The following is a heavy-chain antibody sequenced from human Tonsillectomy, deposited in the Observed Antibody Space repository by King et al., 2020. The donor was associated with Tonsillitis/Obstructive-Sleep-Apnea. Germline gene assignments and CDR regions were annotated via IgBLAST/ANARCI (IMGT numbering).Heavy chain of an antibody. CDR3: AKALDSSIWCPID. CDR1: GFTFEDSA. D-gene: IGHD6-13*01. J-gene: IGHJ4*02. V-gene: IGHV3-43*02. Sequence: VQLVESGGGVVQPGGSLRLSCAASGFTFEDSAMQWVRQAPGKGLEWVSLITGDGGSTYYEDSVKGRFTISRDNSKNSLSLQMNRLRTEDPALYYCAKALDSSIWCPIDWGQGALVTVSS. CDR2: ITGDGGST.